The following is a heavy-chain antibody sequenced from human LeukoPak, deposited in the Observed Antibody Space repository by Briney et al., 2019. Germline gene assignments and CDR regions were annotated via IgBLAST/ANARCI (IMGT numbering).Heavy chain of an antibody. Sequence: SQTLSPTRSVSRAAPSGYYWDGLRQPPRKGEEWSGYISDTGKTDSNPSLKSRVSISLDTSKKQFSLRLRSLTSADSAVYYCATGYYEPFATWGPGILVTVSS. CDR1: RAAPSGYY. D-gene: IGHD2/OR15-2a*01. CDR3: ATGYYEPFAT. J-gene: IGHJ5*02. CDR2: ISDTGKT. V-gene: IGHV4-59*01.